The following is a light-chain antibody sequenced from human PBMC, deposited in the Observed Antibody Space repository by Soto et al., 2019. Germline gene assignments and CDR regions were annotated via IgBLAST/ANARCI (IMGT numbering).Light chain of an antibody. J-gene: IGLJ2*01. Sequence: QSVLTQPASVSGSPGQSITISCTGTSSDVGSYNLVSWYQQHPGKAPKLMIYEGSKRPSGVSNRFSGSKSGNTASLTISGVQAEDEADYYCCSYAGSSTFGVVFGGGTKRTVL. CDR1: SSDVGSYNL. CDR2: EGS. CDR3: CSYAGSSTFGVV. V-gene: IGLV2-23*03.